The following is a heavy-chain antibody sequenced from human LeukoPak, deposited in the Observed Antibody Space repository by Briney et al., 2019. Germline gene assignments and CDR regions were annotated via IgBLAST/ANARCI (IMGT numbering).Heavy chain of an antibody. CDR1: NYSISSEYY. CDR3: ARDRSYGYSGRTFDY. V-gene: IGHV4-38-2*02. J-gene: IGHJ4*02. D-gene: IGHD2-15*01. CDR2: IYYRGTT. Sequence: SETLSLTCAVSNYSISSEYYWGWIRQPPGKGLEWIGSIYYRGTTYYNPSLKSRVTLSVDTSKNQFSMKLSSVTAADTAVYYCARDRSYGYSGRTFDYWGQGTLVTVSS.